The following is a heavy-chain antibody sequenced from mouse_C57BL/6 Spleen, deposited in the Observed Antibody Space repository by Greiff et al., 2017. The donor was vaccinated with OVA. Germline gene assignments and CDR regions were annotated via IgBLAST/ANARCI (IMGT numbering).Heavy chain of an antibody. J-gene: IGHJ2*01. D-gene: IGHD2-4*01. CDR2: SYPGSGNT. CDR1: GYTFTDYY. CDR3: ARSNDYDVGEFDY. V-gene: IGHV1-84*01. Sequence: SGPELVKPGASVKISCKASGYTFTDYYINWVKQRPGQGLEWIGWSYPGSGNTKYNEKFKGKATLTVDTSSSTAYMQLSSLTSEDSAVYFCARSNDYDVGEFDYWGQGTTLTVSS.